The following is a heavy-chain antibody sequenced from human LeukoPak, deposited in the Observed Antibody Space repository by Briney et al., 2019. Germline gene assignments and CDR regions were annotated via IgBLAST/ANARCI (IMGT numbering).Heavy chain of an antibody. V-gene: IGHV4-61*02. CDR3: ARDTLGITATGVY. J-gene: IGHJ4*02. Sequence: SETLSLTCTVSGGSISSGIYYYWNWIRQATGKGLEWIGRIYTDGSTNYNPSLKSQVTISIDTSRSQFSLKLSSVTAADTAVYYCARDTLGITATGVYWGQGTLVTVSS. CDR2: IYTDGST. CDR1: GGSISSGIYY. D-gene: IGHD1-1*01.